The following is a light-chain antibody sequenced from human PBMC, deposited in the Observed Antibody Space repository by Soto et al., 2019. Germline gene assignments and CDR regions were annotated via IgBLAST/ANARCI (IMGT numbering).Light chain of an antibody. CDR3: QQYNSPFT. CDR2: DAS. CDR1: QSISSW. V-gene: IGKV1-5*01. Sequence: DIQMTQSPSTLSASVGDRVTITCRASQSISSWLAWYQQKPGKAPKLLIFDASSLESGVPSRFSGSGSGTEFTLTISSLQPDDFATYYCQQYNSPFTFGRGTKVDIK. J-gene: IGKJ3*01.